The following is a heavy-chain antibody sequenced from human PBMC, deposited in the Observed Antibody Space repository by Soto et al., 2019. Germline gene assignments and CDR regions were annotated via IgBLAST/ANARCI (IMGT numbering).Heavy chain of an antibody. Sequence: GASVKVSCKASGYTFAIYGISWVRQAPGQGLEWMGWISAYNGNTNYAQKLQGRVTMTTDTFTRAAYMEVRSLRSDDTAVYYCAREGTCSSTSCPTYFSFGMDVWGQGTTVTVSS. D-gene: IGHD2-2*01. CDR2: ISAYNGNT. CDR3: AREGTCSSTSCPTYFSFGMDV. V-gene: IGHV1-18*01. CDR1: GYTFAIYG. J-gene: IGHJ6*02.